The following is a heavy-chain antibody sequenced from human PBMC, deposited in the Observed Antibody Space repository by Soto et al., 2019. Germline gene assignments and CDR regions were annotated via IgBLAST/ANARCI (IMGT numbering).Heavy chain of an antibody. CDR2: INHSGST. CDR1: GGSFIGYY. V-gene: IGHV4-34*01. J-gene: IGHJ4*02. D-gene: IGHD6-13*01. Sequence: PSETLSLTCAVYGGSFIGYYCSFIRHPPLKGLEWIGEINHSGSTNYNPSLKSRVTISVDTSKNQFSLKLSSVTAADTAVYYCARIGFGSWYNQYYFDYWGQGTLVTVSS. CDR3: ARIGFGSWYNQYYFDY.